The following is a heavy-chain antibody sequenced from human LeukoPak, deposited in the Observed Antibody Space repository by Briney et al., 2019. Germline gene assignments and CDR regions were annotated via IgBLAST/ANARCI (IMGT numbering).Heavy chain of an antibody. J-gene: IGHJ5*02. D-gene: IGHD6-19*01. CDR2: VSGSGGST. CDR1: GFTFNSYV. V-gene: IGHV3-23*01. Sequence: GGSLRLSCAASGFTFNSYVMSWVRLAPGKGLEWVSVVSGSGGSTYYADSVRGRFTISRDNSKNTLFLQMNSLRAEDTAVYYCAKGSGSGWYGWFAPWGQGALVTVSS. CDR3: AKGSGSGWYGWFAP.